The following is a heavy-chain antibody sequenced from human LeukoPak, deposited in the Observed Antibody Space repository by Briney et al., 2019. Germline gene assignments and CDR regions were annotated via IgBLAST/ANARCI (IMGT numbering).Heavy chain of an antibody. CDR2: ISGDGGSP. Sequence: GGSLRLSCAAPGFTLDDYAMHWVRQTPGKGLEWVSLISGDGGSPYYADSVKGRFTISRDNTKNSLYLQMNSLRTEDTALYYCAKDWARYRIEGAFDYWGQGTLLTVSS. J-gene: IGHJ4*02. V-gene: IGHV3-43*02. CDR1: GFTLDDYA. CDR3: AKDWARYRIEGAFDY. D-gene: IGHD5-18*01.